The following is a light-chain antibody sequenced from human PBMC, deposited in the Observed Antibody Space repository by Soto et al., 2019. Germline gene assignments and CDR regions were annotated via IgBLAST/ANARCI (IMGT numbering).Light chain of an antibody. CDR3: QLHVPSLPGYT. Sequence: EIVLTQSPGTLSLSPGERATLSCKTSQSVYSSHLAWYQQKSGHAPRLLIYAASSRATGIPDRFSGSGSGTDLTLTINILEPEDFAVYYCQLHVPSLPGYTFGQGTKLEI. CDR1: QSVYSSH. J-gene: IGKJ2*01. V-gene: IGKV3-20*01. CDR2: AAS.